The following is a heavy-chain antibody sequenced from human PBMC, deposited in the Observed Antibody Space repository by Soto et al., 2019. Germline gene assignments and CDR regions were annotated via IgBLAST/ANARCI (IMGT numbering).Heavy chain of an antibody. D-gene: IGHD6-19*01. CDR1: GDSITTNNW. CDR2: IYHNGNT. CDR3: ARDAAVPGETDRFDY. V-gene: IGHV4-4*02. Sequence: SETLSLTCAVSGDSITTNNWWSWVRQPPGKGLEWIGEIYHNGNTNYNPSLKSRVTMSVDTSKNQFSLKLTSVTAADTAIYYCARDAAVPGETDRFDYWGQGTLVTVSS. J-gene: IGHJ4*02.